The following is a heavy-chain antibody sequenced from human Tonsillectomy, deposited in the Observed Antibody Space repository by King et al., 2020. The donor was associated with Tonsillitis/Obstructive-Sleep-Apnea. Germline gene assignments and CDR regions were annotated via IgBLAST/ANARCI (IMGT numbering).Heavy chain of an antibody. Sequence: GQLVQSGAEVKKPGASVKVSCKASGYTFTSYGISWVRQAPGQGLEWMGWISAYNGNTNYAQKLQGRVTMTTDTSMSTAYMELRSLRSDDTAVYYCASVFCSSTSCYQYFDYWGQGTLVTVSS. V-gene: IGHV1-18*01. CDR3: ASVFCSSTSCYQYFDY. J-gene: IGHJ4*02. CDR1: GYTFTSYG. CDR2: ISAYNGNT. D-gene: IGHD2-2*01.